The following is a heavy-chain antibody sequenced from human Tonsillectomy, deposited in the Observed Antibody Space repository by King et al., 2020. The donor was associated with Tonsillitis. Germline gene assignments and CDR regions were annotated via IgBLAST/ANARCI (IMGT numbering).Heavy chain of an antibody. D-gene: IGHD1-26*01. CDR2: IYYSGST. CDR1: CCSISSGGYY. Sequence: QLQESGPGLVKPSQTLSLTCTVSCCSISSGGYYWSLIRQPPWKCLEGVGYIYYSGSTYFNPSLKTRVTILVDTSKNQFSLKLSSVTAADTAVYYCARSERAYYYYMDVWGKGTTVTVSS. V-gene: IGHV4-31*03. CDR3: ARSERAYYYYMDV. J-gene: IGHJ6*03.